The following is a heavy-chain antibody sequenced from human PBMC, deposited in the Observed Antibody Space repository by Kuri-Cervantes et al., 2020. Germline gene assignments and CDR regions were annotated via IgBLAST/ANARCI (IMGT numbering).Heavy chain of an antibody. J-gene: IGHJ6*02. CDR1: GFTFSSYG. Sequence: GGSLRLSCAASGFTFSSYGMHWVRQAPGKGLEWVAVISYDGSNKYYADSVKGRFTISRDNSKNTLYLQMNSLRAEDTAVYYRAKWGYSYGDYYYYGMDVWGQGTTVTVSS. V-gene: IGHV3-30*18. CDR2: ISYDGSNK. CDR3: AKWGYSYGDYYYYGMDV. D-gene: IGHD5-18*01.